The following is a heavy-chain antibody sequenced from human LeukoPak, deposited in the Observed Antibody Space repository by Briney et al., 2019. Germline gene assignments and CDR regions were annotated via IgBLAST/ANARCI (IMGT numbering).Heavy chain of an antibody. V-gene: IGHV3-48*04. CDR3: ASVCPSINCDDFDY. CDR2: ISSTSGTI. J-gene: IGHJ4*02. Sequence: GGSLILSCAASGFSFSTYAMNWVRQSPGKGLEWVSSISSTSGTIHYADSVKGRFTISRDNAKNSVFLQMKSLRVEDTAVYFCASVCPSINCDDFDYWGQGTLVTVSS. D-gene: IGHD2-2*01. CDR1: GFSFSTYA.